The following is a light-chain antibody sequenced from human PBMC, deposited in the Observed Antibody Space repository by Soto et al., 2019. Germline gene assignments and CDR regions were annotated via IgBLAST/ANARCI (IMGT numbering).Light chain of an antibody. J-gene: IGLJ1*01. CDR1: SSDVGAYNY. Sequence: QSALTQPASVSGSPGQSITISCTGTSSDVGAYNYVSWYQQHPGKAPKLMICEVSNRPSGVSNRFSGSKSGNTASLTISGLQADDEADYYCTSYTSSSTLVFGTGTKVTVL. CDR3: TSYTSSSTLV. V-gene: IGLV2-14*01. CDR2: EVS.